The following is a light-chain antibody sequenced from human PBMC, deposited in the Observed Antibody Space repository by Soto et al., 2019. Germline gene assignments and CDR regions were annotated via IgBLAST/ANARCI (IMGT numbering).Light chain of an antibody. V-gene: IGKV1-17*03. CDR2: AAP. J-gene: IGKJ1*01. Sequence: DIQMTRSPSAWSASIGDRVTSTCRAMQAIADYLAWYKQKPGKALRRLIFAAPSLQSGVPSGFSGSGFGTEFTLTISSMQPEDFATYYCLQHRRYPWTFGQGTKVEI. CDR1: QAIADY. CDR3: LQHRRYPWT.